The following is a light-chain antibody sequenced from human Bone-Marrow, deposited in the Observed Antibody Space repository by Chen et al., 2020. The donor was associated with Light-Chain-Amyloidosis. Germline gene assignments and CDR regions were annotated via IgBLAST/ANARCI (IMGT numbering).Light chain of an antibody. J-gene: IGKJ4*01. CDR2: GTS. CDR3: QQYNSSSKLLT. CDR1: QSVSSGY. Sequence: EIVLTQSPGTLSLSPGERATLSCRASQSVSSGYLAWYQQKPGQSPRLLIYGTSSRATGIPDRFVGSGSGTDFTLTISRLEPDDFSVYYCQQYNSSSKLLTFGGGTKVDFK. V-gene: IGKV3-20*01.